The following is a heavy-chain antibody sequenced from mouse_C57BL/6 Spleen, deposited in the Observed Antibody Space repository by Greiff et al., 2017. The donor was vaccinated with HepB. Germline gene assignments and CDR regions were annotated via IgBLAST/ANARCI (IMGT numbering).Heavy chain of an antibody. J-gene: IGHJ2*01. Sequence: QVQLQQPGTELVKPGASVKLSCKASGYTFTSYWMHWVKQRPGQGLEWIGNINPSNGGTNYNEKFKSKATLTVDKSSSTAYMQLSSLTSEDSAVYYCARGRRITTVVANFDYWGQGTTLTVSS. CDR3: ARGRRITTVVANFDY. D-gene: IGHD1-1*01. CDR2: INPSNGGT. V-gene: IGHV1-53*01. CDR1: GYTFTSYW.